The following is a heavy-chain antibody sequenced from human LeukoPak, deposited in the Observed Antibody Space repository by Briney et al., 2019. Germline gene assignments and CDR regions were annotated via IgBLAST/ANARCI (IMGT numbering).Heavy chain of an antibody. J-gene: IGHJ4*02. D-gene: IGHD6-13*01. Sequence: ASVKVSCKASGYTFTGHYIHWVRQAPGQRLQWMGWINPNSGGANYAQKFQGRVTMTRDTSISTAYMELSRLRSDDTAVYYCARDSQQQLPYFDYWGQGTLVTVSS. CDR2: INPNSGGA. CDR1: GYTFTGHY. V-gene: IGHV1-2*02. CDR3: ARDSQQQLPYFDY.